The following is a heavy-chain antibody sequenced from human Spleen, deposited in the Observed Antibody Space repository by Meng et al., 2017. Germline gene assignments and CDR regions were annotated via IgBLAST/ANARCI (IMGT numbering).Heavy chain of an antibody. CDR3: ARGPTTMAHDFDY. J-gene: IGHJ4*02. D-gene: IGHD4-11*01. CDR2: INHSGST. CDR1: GGSFSDYY. Sequence: QVPLQQWGAGLLKPSETLSLTCVVSGGSFSDYYWSWIRQPPGKGLEWIGEINHSGSTNYNPSLESRATISVDTSQNNLYLKLSSVTAANSAVYYCARGPTTMAHDFDYWGQGTLVTVSS. V-gene: IGHV4-34*01.